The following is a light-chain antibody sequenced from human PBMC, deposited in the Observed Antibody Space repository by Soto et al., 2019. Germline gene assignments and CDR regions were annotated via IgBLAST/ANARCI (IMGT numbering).Light chain of an antibody. CDR3: QHYRTS. Sequence: EIVLTQSPGTLSLSPGERATLSCRASQSVSSSYLAWYQQKPGQAPRQLIYGASSRATGIPARFSGSGSGTVFTLTITRLEPEDFAVYYCQHYRTSFGGGTRVEIK. J-gene: IGKJ4*01. CDR1: QSVSSSY. V-gene: IGKV3-20*01. CDR2: GAS.